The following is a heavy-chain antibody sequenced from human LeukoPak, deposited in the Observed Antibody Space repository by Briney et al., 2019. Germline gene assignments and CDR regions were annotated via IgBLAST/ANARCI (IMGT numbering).Heavy chain of an antibody. CDR2: IRYDGSNK. Sequence: GGSLRLSCAASGFTFSSYGMHWVRQAPGKGLEWVAFIRYDGSNKYYADSVKDRFTISRDNSKNTLYLQMNSLRAEDTAVYYCAKEFRIVGATPFDYWGQGTLVTVSS. J-gene: IGHJ4*02. D-gene: IGHD1-26*01. CDR3: AKEFRIVGATPFDY. V-gene: IGHV3-30*02. CDR1: GFTFSSYG.